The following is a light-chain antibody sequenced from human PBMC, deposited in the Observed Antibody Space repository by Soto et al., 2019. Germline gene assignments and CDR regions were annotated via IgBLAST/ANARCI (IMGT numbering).Light chain of an antibody. CDR1: QSISSY. V-gene: IGKV1-39*01. Sequence: DIQMTQSPSSLSASVGDRVTITCRASQSISSYLNWYQQKPGKAPKLLIYAASSLQSGVPSRFSGSGSGTDFTLTISSLQPEDIATYHCQQYDYVPITFGQGTRLEIK. CDR2: AAS. J-gene: IGKJ5*01. CDR3: QQYDYVPIT.